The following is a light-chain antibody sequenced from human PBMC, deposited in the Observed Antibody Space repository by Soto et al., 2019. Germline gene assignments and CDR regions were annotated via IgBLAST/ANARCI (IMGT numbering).Light chain of an antibody. CDR1: SSDVGGYNF. Sequence: QSALTQPASVSGSPGQSLTISCTGTSSDVGGYNFVSWYQQHPGKAPKFMIYDVSNRPSGVSNRFSGSKSGNTASLIISGLQAEDEADYYCSSYSTISTYVFGTGTKVTVL. V-gene: IGLV2-14*01. J-gene: IGLJ1*01. CDR3: SSYSTISTYV. CDR2: DVS.